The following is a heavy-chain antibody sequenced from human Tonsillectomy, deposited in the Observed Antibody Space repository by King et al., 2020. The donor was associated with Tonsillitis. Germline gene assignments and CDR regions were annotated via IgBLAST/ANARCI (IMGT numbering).Heavy chain of an antibody. V-gene: IGHV3-33*08. Sequence: VQLVESGGGVVQPGRSLRLSCAASGFTFSSYGMHWVRQAPGKGLEWVAVIWYDGSNKYYADSVKGRFTISRDNPKNTLYLQMNNLRAEDTAVYNCAREGLAGIDYWGQGTLVTVSS. CDR3: AREGLAGIDY. CDR1: GFTFSSYG. CDR2: IWYDGSNK. J-gene: IGHJ4*02. D-gene: IGHD6-19*01.